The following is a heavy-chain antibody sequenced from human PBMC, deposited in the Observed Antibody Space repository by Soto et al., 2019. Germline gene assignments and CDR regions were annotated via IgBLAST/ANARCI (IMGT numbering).Heavy chain of an antibody. CDR2: ISYSGNT. D-gene: IGHD2-8*01. V-gene: IGHV4-59*01. Sequence: SETLSLACTFSGGSINNFYWSWIRQPPGKGLEWIGYISYSGNTNYNPSFKSRVSISVDTSKNQFSLNLTSVTAADTAVYYCARAPMVLTRSYFDSWGQGTPVTVSS. CDR3: ARAPMVLTRSYFDS. J-gene: IGHJ4*02. CDR1: GGSINNFY.